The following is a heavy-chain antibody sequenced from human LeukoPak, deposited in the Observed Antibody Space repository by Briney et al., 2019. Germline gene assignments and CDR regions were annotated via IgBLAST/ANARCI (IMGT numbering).Heavy chain of an antibody. J-gene: IGHJ4*02. Sequence: ASETLSLTCTVSGDSISSYYWSWIRQPPGKGLEWIGYIYDSGSTNYNPSLKSRVTISVDTSKNQFSLKLSSVTAADTAVYYCARAEGSSGRRIFDYWGQGTLVTVSS. CDR2: IYDSGST. V-gene: IGHV4-59*01. D-gene: IGHD6-19*01. CDR3: ARAEGSSGRRIFDY. CDR1: GDSISSYY.